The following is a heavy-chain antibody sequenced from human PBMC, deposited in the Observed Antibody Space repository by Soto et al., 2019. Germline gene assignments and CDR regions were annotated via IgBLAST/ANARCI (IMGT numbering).Heavy chain of an antibody. D-gene: IGHD6-19*01. CDR2: ISGSGGST. Sequence: VQLLESGGGLVQPGGSLRLSCAASGFTFSSYAMSWVRQAPGKGLEWVSAISGSGGSTYYADSVKGRFTISRDNSKNTLYLQMNSLRAEDTAVYYCAKVGGGYSSGWYYFDYWGQGTLVTVSS. CDR1: GFTFSSYA. V-gene: IGHV3-23*01. J-gene: IGHJ4*02. CDR3: AKVGGGYSSGWYYFDY.